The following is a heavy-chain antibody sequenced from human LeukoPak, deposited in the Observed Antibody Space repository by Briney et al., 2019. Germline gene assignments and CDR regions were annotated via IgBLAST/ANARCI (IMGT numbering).Heavy chain of an antibody. J-gene: IGHJ4*02. D-gene: IGHD1-1*01. Sequence: GGTLRLSCTASGFTFSGHWIHWVRQPPGMGLVWVSRINERGTDSMYAESVKGRFTISRDNAKNTVYLQMNSLRAEDTAVYYCVRDETLWTLDWWGQGTLVSVSS. V-gene: IGHV3-74*03. CDR1: GFTFSGHW. CDR3: VRDETLWTLDW. CDR2: INERGTDS.